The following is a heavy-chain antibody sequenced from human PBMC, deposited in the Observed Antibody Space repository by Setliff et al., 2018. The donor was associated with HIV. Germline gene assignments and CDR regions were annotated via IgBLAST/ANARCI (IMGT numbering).Heavy chain of an antibody. Sequence: GASVKVSCKASGYTFTSYYLHWVRQAPGQGLEWMGMINPSGGSASYAQKFQGRVTMSRDTSTSTVYMELSSLRSEDTAVYYCARDYFDSSAYHYGFGAFDIWCQGTMVTVSS. V-gene: IGHV1-46*01. J-gene: IGHJ3*02. CDR3: ARDYFDSSAYHYGFGAFDI. CDR1: GYTFTSYY. D-gene: IGHD3-22*01. CDR2: INPSGGSA.